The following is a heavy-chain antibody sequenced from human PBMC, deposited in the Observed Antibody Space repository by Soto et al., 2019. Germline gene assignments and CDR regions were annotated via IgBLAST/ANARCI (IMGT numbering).Heavy chain of an antibody. CDR2: IYYSGST. V-gene: IGHV4-30-4*01. CDR1: CGSISSGDYY. D-gene: IGHD3-9*01. CDR3: ARRESYYDILTGYSINWFDP. J-gene: IGHJ5*02. Sequence: SETLSLTCTVSCGSISSGDYYWSWIRQPPGKGLEWIGYIYYSGSTYYNPSLKSRVTISVDTSKNQFSLKLSSVTAADTAVYYCARRESYYDILTGYSINWFDPWGQGTLVTAPQ.